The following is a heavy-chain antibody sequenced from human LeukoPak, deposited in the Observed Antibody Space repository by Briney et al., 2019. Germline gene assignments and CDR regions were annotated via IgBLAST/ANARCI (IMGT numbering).Heavy chain of an antibody. V-gene: IGHV3-21*01. Sequence: GGSLRLSCAVSGFPFSRYSMNWVRQAPGKGLEWVSSISSSSSYIYYADSVKGRFTISRDNAKNSLYLQMNSLRAEDTAVYYCARDNYDILTGYSPHGMDVWGQGTTVTVSS. CDR2: ISSSSSYI. CDR1: GFPFSRYS. D-gene: IGHD3-9*01. J-gene: IGHJ6*02. CDR3: ARDNYDILTGYSPHGMDV.